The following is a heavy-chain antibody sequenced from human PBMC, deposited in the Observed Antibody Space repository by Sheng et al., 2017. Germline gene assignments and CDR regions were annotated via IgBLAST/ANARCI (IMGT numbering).Heavy chain of an antibody. CDR2: INHSGSI. CDR3: ARAISIRITIFGVVIGSAFDI. J-gene: IGHJ3*02. V-gene: IGHV4-34*01. Sequence: QVQLQQWGAGLLKPSETLSLTCAVYGGSFSGYYWSWIRQPPGKGLEWIGEINHSGSINYNPSLKSRVTISVDTSKNQFSLKLSSVTAADTAVYYCARAISIRITIFGVVIGSAFDIWGQGTMVTVSS. D-gene: IGHD3-3*01. CDR1: GGSFSGYY.